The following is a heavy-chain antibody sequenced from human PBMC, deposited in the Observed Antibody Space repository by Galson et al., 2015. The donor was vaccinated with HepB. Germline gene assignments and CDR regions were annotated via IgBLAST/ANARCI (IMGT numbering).Heavy chain of an antibody. CDR3: AREGPPIYGDYTSMGGY. CDR1: GYTFTGYY. J-gene: IGHJ4*02. V-gene: IGHV1-2*06. CDR2: INPNSGGT. D-gene: IGHD4-17*01. Sequence: SVKVSCKASGYTFTGYYMHWVRQAPGQGLEWMGRINPNSGGTNYAQKFQGRVTMTRDTSISTAYMELSRLRSDDTAVYYCAREGPPIYGDYTSMGGYWGQGTLVTVSS.